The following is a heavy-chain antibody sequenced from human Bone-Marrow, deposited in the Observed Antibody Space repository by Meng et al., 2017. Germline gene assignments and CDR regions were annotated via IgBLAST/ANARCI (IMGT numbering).Heavy chain of an antibody. J-gene: IGHJ4*02. CDR1: GFHFSCYW. Sequence: VGLVESGGGLGQPGGSLRFSCAAFGFHFSCYWMHWVRHAPGKGLVWVSRINSDGSSTSYADSVKGRFTISRDNAKNTLYLQMNSLRAEDTAVYYCASSPLLSYNYWGQGTLVTVSS. CDR3: ASSPLLSYNY. V-gene: IGHV3-74*01. D-gene: IGHD1-26*01. CDR2: INSDGSST.